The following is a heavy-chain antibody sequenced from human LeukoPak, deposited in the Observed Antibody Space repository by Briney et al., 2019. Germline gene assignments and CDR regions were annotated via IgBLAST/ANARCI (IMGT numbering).Heavy chain of an antibody. CDR1: GFTFSSYW. V-gene: IGHV3-7*04. CDR3: ARGAAATTHYYYYYYMDV. D-gene: IGHD6-13*01. CDR2: IKQDGSEK. J-gene: IGHJ6*03. Sequence: GGSLRLSCAASGFTFSSYWMSWVRQAPGKGLEWVANIKQDGSEKYYVDSVKGRFTISRDNAKNSLYLQMNSLRAEDTAVYYCARGAAATTHYYYYYYMDVWGKGTTVTVSS.